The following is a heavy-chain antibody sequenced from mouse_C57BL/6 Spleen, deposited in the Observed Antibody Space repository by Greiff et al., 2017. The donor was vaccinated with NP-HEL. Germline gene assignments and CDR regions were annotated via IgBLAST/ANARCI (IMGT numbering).Heavy chain of an antibody. V-gene: IGHV5-9-1*02. CDR3: TREGYEYYAMDY. CDR1: GFTFSSYA. Sequence: EVKLMESGEGLVKPGGSLKLSCAASGFTFSSYAMSWVRQTPEKRLEWVAYISSGGDYIYYADTVKGRFTISRDNARNTLYLQMSSLKSEDTAMYYCTREGYEYYAMDYWGQGTSVTVSS. D-gene: IGHD3-1*01. J-gene: IGHJ4*01. CDR2: ISSGGDYI.